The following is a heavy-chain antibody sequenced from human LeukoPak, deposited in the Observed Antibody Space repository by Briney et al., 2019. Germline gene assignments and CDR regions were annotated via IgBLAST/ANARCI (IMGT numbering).Heavy chain of an antibody. CDR3: AKDSVPFYYDSSGYRAAY. J-gene: IGHJ4*02. V-gene: IGHV3-30*04. Sequence: PGGSLRLSCEPSGFNFSSYSVHWVRQAPGKGLEWVALLSYDGSYQYYADSVKGRFTISRDNSKNTLYLQMNSLRAEDTAVYYCAKDSVPFYYDSSGYRAAYWGQGTLVTVSS. CDR1: GFNFSSYS. D-gene: IGHD3-22*01. CDR2: LSYDGSYQ.